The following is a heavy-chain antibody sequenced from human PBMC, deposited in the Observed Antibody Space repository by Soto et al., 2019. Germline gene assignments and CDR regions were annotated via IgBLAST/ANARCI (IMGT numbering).Heavy chain of an antibody. V-gene: IGHV4-38-2*01. Sequence: SETLSLTCAVSGYSISSSYYWGWIRQPPGKGLEWIGSIYYSGSTYYNPSLKSRVTISVDTSKNQFSLKLSSVTAADTAVYYCARLRSGSYYTPEYFQHWGQGTLVTV. J-gene: IGHJ1*01. CDR3: ARLRSGSYYTPEYFQH. D-gene: IGHD1-26*01. CDR1: GYSISSSYY. CDR2: IYYSGST.